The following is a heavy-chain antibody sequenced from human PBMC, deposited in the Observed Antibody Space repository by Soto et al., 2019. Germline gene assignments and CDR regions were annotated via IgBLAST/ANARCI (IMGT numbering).Heavy chain of an antibody. V-gene: IGHV4-39*01. Sequence: QLQLQESGPGLVKPSETLSLTCTVSGGSISSSSYYWGWIRQPPGKGLEWIGSIYYSGSNYYNPSLKSRVTISVDTSKNQFSLKLSCVTAADTAVYYCARGDYGDYIYYYYGMDVWGQGTTVTVSS. CDR3: ARGDYGDYIYYYYGMDV. D-gene: IGHD4-17*01. CDR2: IYYSGSN. J-gene: IGHJ6*02. CDR1: GGSISSSSYY.